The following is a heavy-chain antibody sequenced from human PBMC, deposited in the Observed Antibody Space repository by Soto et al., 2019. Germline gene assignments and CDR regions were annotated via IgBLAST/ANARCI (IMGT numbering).Heavy chain of an antibody. CDR2: ISSSSNYI. J-gene: IGHJ5*02. D-gene: IGHD6-19*01. CDR3: AILESSGWPT. CDR1: GFTFSSYS. V-gene: IGHV3-21*01. Sequence: EVQLVESGGGLVKPGGSLRLSCAASGFTFSSYSMNWVRQAPGKGLEWVSSISSSSNYIYNADSVKGRFTISRDNAKNSLYLQMNSLRGEDTAVYYCAILESSGWPTWGQGTLVTVSS.